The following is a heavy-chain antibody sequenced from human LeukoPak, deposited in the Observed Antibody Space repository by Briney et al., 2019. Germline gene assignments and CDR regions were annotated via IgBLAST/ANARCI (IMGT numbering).Heavy chain of an antibody. CDR1: GGTFSSYA. J-gene: IGHJ6*03. D-gene: IGHD2-2*02. CDR3: ARVNLPRYCSSTSCYRGEYYYYYMDV. V-gene: IGHV1-69*05. CDR2: IIPIFGTA. Sequence: ASVKVSCKASGGTFSSYAISWVRQAPGQGLEWMGGIIPIFGTANYAQKFKGRVTITTDESTSTAYMELSSMRSEDTAVYYCARVNLPRYCSSTSCYRGEYYYYYMDVWGKGTTVTVSS.